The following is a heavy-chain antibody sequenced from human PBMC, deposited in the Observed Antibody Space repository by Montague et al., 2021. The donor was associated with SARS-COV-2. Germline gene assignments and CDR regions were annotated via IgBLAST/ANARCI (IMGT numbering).Heavy chain of an antibody. CDR1: GFTFSNYE. Sequence: SLRLSCAASGFTFSNYEMNWVRQAPGKGLEWVLYISRSGSTIYYADSVKGRFTISRDNAQNSLYLQMNSLRAEDTGVYYCARGRGYGDFYYYGMDVWGQGTTVTVSS. CDR3: ARGRGYGDFYYYGMDV. D-gene: IGHD3-10*01. CDR2: ISRSGSTI. V-gene: IGHV3-48*03. J-gene: IGHJ6*02.